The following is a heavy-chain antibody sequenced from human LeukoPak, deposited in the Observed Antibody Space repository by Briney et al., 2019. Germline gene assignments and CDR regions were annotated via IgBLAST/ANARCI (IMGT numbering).Heavy chain of an antibody. CDR1: GFTLSDYW. J-gene: IGHJ3*01. CDR3: ARGWGSNVYASAFYV. D-gene: IGHD3-16*01. V-gene: IGHV3-7*01. CDR2: IKQDGSEK. Sequence: GGSLRLSCAVSGFTLSDYWMSWVRQTPGKGMEWVANIKQDGSEKNYVGSVKGRFNIFRDNSKNTLYLQMNDLRAEDTAVYYCARGWGSNVYASAFYVWGQGTMVTVSS.